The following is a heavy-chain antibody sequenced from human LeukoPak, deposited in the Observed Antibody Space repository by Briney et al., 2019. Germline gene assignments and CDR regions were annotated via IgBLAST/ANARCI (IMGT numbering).Heavy chain of an antibody. CDR1: GDSVANYF. J-gene: IGHJ6*03. CDR3: ARVAPRDSYFYHYMDV. Sequence: PSETLSLTCSISGDSVANYFWTWTRQSAGGGLEWIGRLSPRGTTSLNPSLKSRVTLSLDTSTSQFSLQLSSVTAADTAVYFCARVAPRDSYFYHYMDVWGKGTTVTVSS. V-gene: IGHV4-4*07. D-gene: IGHD3/OR15-3a*01. CDR2: LSPRGTT.